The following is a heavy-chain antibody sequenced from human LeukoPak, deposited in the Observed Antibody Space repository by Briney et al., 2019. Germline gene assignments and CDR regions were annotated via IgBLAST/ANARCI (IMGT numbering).Heavy chain of an antibody. J-gene: IGHJ4*02. CDR1: GLAFTGYS. CDR2: TNSGGSTI. Sequence: PGGSLRLSCAASGLAFTGYSMIWVRQAPGKGLEWLSFTNSGGSTIYYADSVKGRFTISRDNAKNSLYLQMTSLRDEDTAVYYCARVRGATELSMYFDYWGQGALVTVSS. V-gene: IGHV3-48*02. D-gene: IGHD1-7*01. CDR3: ARVRGATELSMYFDY.